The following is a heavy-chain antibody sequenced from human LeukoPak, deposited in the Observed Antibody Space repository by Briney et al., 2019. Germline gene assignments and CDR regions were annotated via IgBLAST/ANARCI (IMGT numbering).Heavy chain of an antibody. CDR1: GGSFSGYY. Sequence: SETLSLTCAVYGGSFSGYYWSWIRQPPGKGLEWIGEINHSGSTNYNPSLKSRVTISVDTSKNQFSLKLSSVTAADTAVYYCARRRTRGYSGYDKGKNYYYYMDVWGKGTTVTISS. V-gene: IGHV4-34*01. CDR2: INHSGST. D-gene: IGHD5-12*01. J-gene: IGHJ6*03. CDR3: ARRRTRGYSGYDKGKNYYYYMDV.